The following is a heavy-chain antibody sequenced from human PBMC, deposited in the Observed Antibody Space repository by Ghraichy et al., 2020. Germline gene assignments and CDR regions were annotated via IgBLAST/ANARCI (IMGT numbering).Heavy chain of an antibody. CDR2: LDRDGGKT. J-gene: IGHJ3*02. CDR3: VRPYPSSWMKYGFFSI. D-gene: IGHD6-13*01. V-gene: IGHV3-64D*06. CDR1: GFTFSSYP. Sequence: GGSLRLSCSASGFTFSSYPMHWVRQASGKGLEYVAALDRDGGKTFYADSVKGRFTISRGNSKNTVVLQMSSLRIEDTAVYYCVRPYPSSWMKYGFFSIWGQGVLVTVSS.